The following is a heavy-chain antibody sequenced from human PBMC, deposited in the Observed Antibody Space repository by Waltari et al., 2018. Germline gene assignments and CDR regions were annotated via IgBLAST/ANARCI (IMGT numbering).Heavy chain of an antibody. Sequence: QVLLQESGPGLVKPSETLSLTCTVSGGSISTFYWSWIRQSAGRGLEWIGYVDSTGSTNHTPSLTSRVTISVDTSKNPFSLKLGSVTAADTAVYFCARAVVFDSSGYPLWHFDHWGQGALVTVSP. CDR2: VDSTGST. CDR3: ARAVVFDSSGYPLWHFDH. CDR1: GGSISTFY. D-gene: IGHD3-22*01. V-gene: IGHV4-59*12. J-gene: IGHJ4*02.